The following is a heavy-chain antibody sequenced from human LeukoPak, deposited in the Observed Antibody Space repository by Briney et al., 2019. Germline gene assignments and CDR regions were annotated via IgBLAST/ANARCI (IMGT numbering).Heavy chain of an antibody. D-gene: IGHD5-18*01. J-gene: IGHJ4*02. CDR3: ARDQGYSYGHSFDY. V-gene: IGHV3-30-3*01. CDR2: ISYDGSNK. Sequence: GGSLRLSCAASGFTYSSHNMHWVRPAPGKGLEWVALISYDGSNKYYADSVKGRFTISRDNSKNTLYLQMNSLRAEDTAVYHCARDQGYSYGHSFDYWGQGTLVTVSS. CDR1: GFTYSSHN.